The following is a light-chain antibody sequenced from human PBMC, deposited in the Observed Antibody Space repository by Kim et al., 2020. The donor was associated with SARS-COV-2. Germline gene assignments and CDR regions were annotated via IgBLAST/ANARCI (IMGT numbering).Light chain of an antibody. CDR1: NR. CDR3: SSYTTSSTYVV. V-gene: IGLV2-18*02. J-gene: IGLJ2*01. Sequence: NRVPWYQPPPGPAPKPLIYEISYRPPGVPDRFSGSKSGNPAPLDLPGLQAGDQAYYYCSSYTTSSTYVVFGGGTQLTVL. CDR2: EIS.